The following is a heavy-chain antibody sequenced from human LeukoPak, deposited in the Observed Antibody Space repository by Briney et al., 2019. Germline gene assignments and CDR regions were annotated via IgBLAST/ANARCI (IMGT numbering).Heavy chain of an antibody. Sequence: PSETLSLTCSVSGGSISSYYWSWVRQPAGKGLEWIGRIYSSGSTNYSPSLNSRVTMSVDTSNNQLSLRLTSVTAADTAVYYYARGTTAAAGIFDCWGQGTLVTVSS. CDR3: ARGTTAAAGIFDC. CDR1: GGSISSYY. D-gene: IGHD6-13*01. CDR2: IYSSGST. V-gene: IGHV4-4*07. J-gene: IGHJ4*02.